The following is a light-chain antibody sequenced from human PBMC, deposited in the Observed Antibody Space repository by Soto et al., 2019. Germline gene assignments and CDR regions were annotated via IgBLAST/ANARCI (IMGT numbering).Light chain of an antibody. CDR3: NSYAGSNNLGL. CDR1: NSDVGGYEY. CDR2: EVN. V-gene: IGLV2-8*01. J-gene: IGLJ2*01. Sequence: QSALTQPPSASGSPGQSVTISCTGTNSDVGGYEYVSWYQQHPGRVPKLMIYEVNKRSSGVPDRFSGSKSGNTASLTVSGLQAEDEADYYCNSYAGSNNLGLFGGGTKVTVL.